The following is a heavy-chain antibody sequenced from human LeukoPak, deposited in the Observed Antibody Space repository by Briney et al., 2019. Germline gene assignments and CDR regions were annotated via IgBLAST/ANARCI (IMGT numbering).Heavy chain of an antibody. Sequence: GRSLRLSCAASGFTFSSYGMPWVRQAPGKGLEWVAVISYDGSNKYYADSVKGRFTISRDNSKNTLYLQMNSLRAEDTAVYYCASTRFGELYTPLFDYWGQGTLVTVSS. CDR3: ASTRFGELYTPLFDY. CDR2: ISYDGSNK. D-gene: IGHD3-10*01. J-gene: IGHJ4*02. CDR1: GFTFSSYG. V-gene: IGHV3-30*03.